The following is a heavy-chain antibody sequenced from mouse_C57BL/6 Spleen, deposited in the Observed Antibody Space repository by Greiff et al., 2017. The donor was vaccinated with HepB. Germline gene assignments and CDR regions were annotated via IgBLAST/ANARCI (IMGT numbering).Heavy chain of an antibody. CDR2: INPYNGGT. CDR3: ARSANWDPYYAMDY. D-gene: IGHD4-1*01. J-gene: IGHJ4*01. Sequence: VQLQQPGPVLVKPGASVKMSCKASGYTFTDYYMNWVKQSHGKSLEWIGVINPYNGGTSYNQKFKGKATLTVDKSSSTAYMELNSLTSEDSAVYYCARSANWDPYYAMDYWGQGTSVTVSS. V-gene: IGHV1-19*01. CDR1: GYTFTDYY.